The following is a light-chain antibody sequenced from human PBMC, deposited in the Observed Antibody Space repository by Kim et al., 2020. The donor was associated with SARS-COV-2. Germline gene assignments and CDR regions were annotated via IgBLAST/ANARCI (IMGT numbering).Light chain of an antibody. CDR2: GKN. CDR3: NSRDSSGNHQHVV. Sequence: SSELTQDPAVSVALGQTVRITCQGDSLRSYYASWYQQKPGQAPVLVIYGKNNRPSGIPDRFSGSSSGNTASLTITGAQAEDEADYYCNSRDSSGNHQHVV. V-gene: IGLV3-19*01. CDR1: SLRSYY. J-gene: IGLJ2*01.